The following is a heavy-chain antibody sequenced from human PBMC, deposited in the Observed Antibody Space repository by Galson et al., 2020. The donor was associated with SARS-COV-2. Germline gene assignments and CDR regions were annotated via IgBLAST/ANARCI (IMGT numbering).Heavy chain of an antibody. J-gene: IGHJ4*02. Sequence: GESLITSCRSSGYIFNYYWLGWVRPKPGKGLGLMGINPPDDSYTIKSRSFQGLATIAADKPITTAFLQWSRVKASDTAIYYCARPGQSSGWYEGIDYWGQGTLVTVSS. CDR2: NPPDDSYT. D-gene: IGHD6-19*01. CDR1: GYIFNYYW. CDR3: ARPGQSSGWYEGIDY. V-gene: IGHV5-51*01.